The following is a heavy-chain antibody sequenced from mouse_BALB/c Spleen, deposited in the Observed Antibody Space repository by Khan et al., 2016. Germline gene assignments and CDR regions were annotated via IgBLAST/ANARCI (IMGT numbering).Heavy chain of an antibody. CDR2: IDPANGNT. CDR1: GFNIKDTY. Sequence: IQLVQSGAELVKPGASVKLSCTASGFNIKDTYMHWVKQRPEQGLEWIGRIDPANGNTKYDPKFQGKATITADTSSNTAYLQLSSLTSEDTAVYYCASGSGYFAYWGQGTLVTVSA. J-gene: IGHJ3*01. V-gene: IGHV14-3*02. D-gene: IGHD3-1*01. CDR3: ASGSGYFAY.